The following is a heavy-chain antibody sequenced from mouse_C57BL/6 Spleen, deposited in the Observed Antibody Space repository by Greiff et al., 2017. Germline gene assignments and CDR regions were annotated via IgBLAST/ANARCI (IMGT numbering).Heavy chain of an antibody. D-gene: IGHD1-1*01. V-gene: IGHV14-2*01. CDR3: ARGRDYYGSSEYWYFDV. J-gene: IGHJ1*03. Sequence: EVKLQESGAELVKPGASVKLSCTASGFNIKDYYMHWVKQRTEQGLEWIGRIDPEDGDTKYDAKFQGKATITADTSSNTAYLQLSSLTSEDTAVFYCARGRDYYGSSEYWYFDVWGTGTTVTVSS. CDR2: IDPEDGDT. CDR1: GFNIKDYY.